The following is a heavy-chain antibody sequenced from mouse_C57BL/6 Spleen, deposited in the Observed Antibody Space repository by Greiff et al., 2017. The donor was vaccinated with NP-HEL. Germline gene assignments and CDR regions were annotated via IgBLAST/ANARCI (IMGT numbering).Heavy chain of an antibody. V-gene: IGHV1-69*01. CDR2: IDPSDSYT. CDR3: ARGATVVAEDFYAMDY. Sequence: QVQLQQSGAELVMPGASVKLSCKASGYTFTSYWMHWVKQRPGQGLEWIGEIDPSDSYTNYNQKFKGKSTLTVDKSSSTAYMQLSSLTSEDSAVYYCARGATVVAEDFYAMDYWGQGTSVTVSS. D-gene: IGHD1-1*01. CDR1: GYTFTSYW. J-gene: IGHJ4*01.